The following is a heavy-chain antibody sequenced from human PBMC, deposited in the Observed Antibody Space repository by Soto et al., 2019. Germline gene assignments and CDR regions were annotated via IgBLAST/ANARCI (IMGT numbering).Heavy chain of an antibody. V-gene: IGHV3-13*01. CDR3: ARELHGGSYGMDV. Sequence: EVQLVESGGGLVQPGGSLRLSCAASGFTFSYYDMHWVRQVTGKGLEWVSGITTAGDTYYPGSVKGRFTISREKAKNSLYLQMNSLSAGDTAVYYCARELHGGSYGMDVWGQGTTVTVSS. CDR1: GFTFSYYD. CDR2: ITTAGDT. J-gene: IGHJ6*02.